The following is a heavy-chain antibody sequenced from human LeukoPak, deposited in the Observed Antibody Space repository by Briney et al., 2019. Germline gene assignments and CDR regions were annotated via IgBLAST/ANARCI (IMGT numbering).Heavy chain of an antibody. V-gene: IGHV3-30*02. Sequence: PGGSLRLSCAASGFTFGSYGMHWVRQAPGKGLEWVTFIRYDANNKYYADSVKGRFTISRDNSKNTLYLQMNSLRVEDTAVYYCARGFHGSSGGYYYMDVWGKGTTVTVSS. CDR2: IRYDANNK. J-gene: IGHJ6*03. CDR1: GFTFGSYG. D-gene: IGHD6-6*01. CDR3: ARGFHGSSGGYYYMDV.